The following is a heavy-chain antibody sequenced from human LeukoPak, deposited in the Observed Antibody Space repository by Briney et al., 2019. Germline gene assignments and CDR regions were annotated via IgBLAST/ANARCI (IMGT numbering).Heavy chain of an antibody. J-gene: IGHJ4*02. CDR1: GGTFSSYA. CDR2: IIPIFGTA. Sequence: SVKVSCKASGGTFSSYAISWVRQAPGQGLEWMGGIIPIFGTANYAQKFQGRVTITADESTSTAYMELSSLRSEDTAVYYSARGIDIVVVRKIDYTFDYLGQGTLVTVSS. D-gene: IGHD2-2*01. V-gene: IGHV1-69*01. CDR3: ARGIDIVVVRKIDYTFDY.